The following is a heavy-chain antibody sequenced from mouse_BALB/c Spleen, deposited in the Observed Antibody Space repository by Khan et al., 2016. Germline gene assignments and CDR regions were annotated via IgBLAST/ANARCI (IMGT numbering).Heavy chain of an antibody. CDR3: LRGAMDY. CDR1: GYSFTGYY. CDR2: VNPNNGGT. V-gene: IGHV1-26*01. Sequence: VQLKQSGPDLVKPGASVTISCKASGYSFTGYYIYWVKQSHGKSLEWIGRVNPNNGGTSYNQKFKGKAVLTIAKSSTTAYMELRSLTSEDSAVYYCLRGAMDYWGQGTSVTVSS. D-gene: IGHD1-1*01. J-gene: IGHJ4*01.